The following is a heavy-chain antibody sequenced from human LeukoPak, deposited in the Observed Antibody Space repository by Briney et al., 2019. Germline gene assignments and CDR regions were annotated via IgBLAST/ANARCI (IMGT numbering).Heavy chain of an antibody. Sequence: ASVKVSCEASGYTVTTYVMHWVRQAPGQRLEWMGWINAGNGNTKYSQKFQGRVTITRDTSASTAYMELSSLRSEDTAVYYCVRDRSGSYELDYWGQGTLVTVSS. CDR2: INAGNGNT. D-gene: IGHD1-26*01. CDR3: VRDRSGSYELDY. J-gene: IGHJ4*02. CDR1: GYTVTTYV. V-gene: IGHV1-3*01.